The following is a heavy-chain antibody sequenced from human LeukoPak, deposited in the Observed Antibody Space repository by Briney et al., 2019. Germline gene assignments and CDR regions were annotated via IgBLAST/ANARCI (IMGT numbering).Heavy chain of an antibody. CDR3: ARGGIWVAVAGNGMDV. Sequence: GASVKVSCKASGYTFTGYYMRWVRQAPGQGLEWMGWINPNSGGTNYAQKFQGRVTMTRDTSISTAYMELSRLRSDDTAVYYCARGGIWVAVAGNGMDVWGQGTTVTVSS. D-gene: IGHD6-19*01. CDR1: GYTFTGYY. V-gene: IGHV1-2*02. J-gene: IGHJ6*02. CDR2: INPNSGGT.